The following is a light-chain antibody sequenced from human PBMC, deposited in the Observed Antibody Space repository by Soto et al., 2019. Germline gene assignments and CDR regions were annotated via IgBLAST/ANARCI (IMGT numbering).Light chain of an antibody. J-gene: IGKJ5*01. Sequence: EILLTQSPATLSLSLWEIATLSCRASQSVSSYLAWFQQKPGQAPRLLIYDASNRATGIPARFSGSGSGTDFTLTISSLEPEDFAVYYCQQRYNWPPITFGQGTRLEIK. CDR3: QQRYNWPPIT. CDR2: DAS. CDR1: QSVSSY. V-gene: IGKV3-11*01.